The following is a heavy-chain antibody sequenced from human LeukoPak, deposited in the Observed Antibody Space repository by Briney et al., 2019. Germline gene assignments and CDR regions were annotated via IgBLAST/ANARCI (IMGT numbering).Heavy chain of an antibody. CDR2: TTISTVI. CDR3: ARGTYYSGSGAGNWFDP. Sequence: PRGSLRLSCAASGFSVSDYYMKWIRPSPGKGLEWVSHTTISTVIENAASVKCGFTISRNNANNIVFLQMDGLTPEDTAVYYFARGTYYSGSGAGNWFDPWGHGTLVTVSS. J-gene: IGHJ5*02. D-gene: IGHD3-10*01. V-gene: IGHV3-69-1*01. CDR1: GFSVSDYY.